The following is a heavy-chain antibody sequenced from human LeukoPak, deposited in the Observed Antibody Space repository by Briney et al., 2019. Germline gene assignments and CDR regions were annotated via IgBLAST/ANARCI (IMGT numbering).Heavy chain of an antibody. D-gene: IGHD6-19*01. CDR3: ARDNTPPVAGFTYYFDY. CDR1: GYSISSGYY. Sequence: SETLSLTCTVSGYSISSGYYWGWIRQPPGKGLEWIGNIYHSGSTYYNPSLKSRVTISVDTSKNQFSLKLSSVTAADTAVYYCARDNTPPVAGFTYYFDYWGQGTLVTVSS. V-gene: IGHV4-38-2*02. CDR2: IYHSGST. J-gene: IGHJ4*02.